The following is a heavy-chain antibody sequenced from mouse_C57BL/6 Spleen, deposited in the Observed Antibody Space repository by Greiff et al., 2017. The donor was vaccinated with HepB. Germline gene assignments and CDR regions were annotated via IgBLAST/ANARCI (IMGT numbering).Heavy chain of an antibody. CDR2: IWSGGST. Sequence: VQLQQSGPGLVQPSQSLSITCTVSGFSLTSYGVHWVRQSPGKGLEWLGVIWSGGSTDYNAAFISRLSNSKDNYKSQVFFKMNSLQADDTAIYYCARNPYYYGSSHWYFDVWGTGTTVTVSS. V-gene: IGHV2-2*01. CDR3: ARNPYYYGSSHWYFDV. D-gene: IGHD1-1*01. CDR1: GFSLTSYG. J-gene: IGHJ1*03.